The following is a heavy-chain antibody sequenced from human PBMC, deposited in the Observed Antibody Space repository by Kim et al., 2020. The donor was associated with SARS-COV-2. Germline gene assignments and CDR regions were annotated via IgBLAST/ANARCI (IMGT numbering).Heavy chain of an antibody. D-gene: IGHD3-22*01. Sequence: GGSLRLSCAASGFTVSSNYMSWVRQAPGKGLEGVSVIYSGGSTYYADSVKGRFTISRHNSKNTLYLQMNSLRAEDTAVYYCAGLSPTYYYDSSGYYWGQGTLVTVSS. V-gene: IGHV3-53*04. CDR1: GFTVSSNY. J-gene: IGHJ4*02. CDR2: IYSGGST. CDR3: AGLSPTYYYDSSGYY.